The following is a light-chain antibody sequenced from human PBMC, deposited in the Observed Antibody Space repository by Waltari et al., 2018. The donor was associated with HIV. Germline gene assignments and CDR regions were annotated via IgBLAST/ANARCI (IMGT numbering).Light chain of an antibody. CDR3: CSYAGSSTLV. V-gene: IGLV2-23*02. J-gene: IGLJ2*01. CDR2: EVS. Sequence: QSALTQPAPVSGSPGQSITISCTGTSSDVGSYNLVSWYQKHPGKAPKLMIYEVSKRPSGVSNRFSGSKSGDTASLTISGLQAEDEADYYCCSYAGSSTLVFGGGTKLTVL. CDR1: SSDVGSYNL.